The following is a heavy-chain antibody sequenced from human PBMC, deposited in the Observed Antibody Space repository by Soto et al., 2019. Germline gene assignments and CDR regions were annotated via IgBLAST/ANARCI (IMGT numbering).Heavy chain of an antibody. CDR2: ISGSGFKK. CDR3: AKNQGVELVPLATVDWFDP. V-gene: IGHV3-23*01. D-gene: IGHD1-26*01. CDR1: GFIFDNFG. Sequence: QLGGSLRLSCAASGFIFDNFGMSWVRQAPGKGLEWISSISGSGFKKYYADSVKGRFTISRDNSKSTVYLELNNLSAEDTAVYHCAKNQGVELVPLATVDWFDPWGQGSVVTVSS. J-gene: IGHJ5*02.